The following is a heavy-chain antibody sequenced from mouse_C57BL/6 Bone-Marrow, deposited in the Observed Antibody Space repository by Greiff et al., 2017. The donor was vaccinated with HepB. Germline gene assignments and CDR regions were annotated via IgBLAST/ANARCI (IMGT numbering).Heavy chain of an antibody. D-gene: IGHD1-1*01. CDR1: GYAFSSSW. CDR3: ARSTTVVATDWFAY. J-gene: IGHJ3*01. CDR2: IYPGDGDT. V-gene: IGHV1-82*01. Sequence: VQLQQSGPELVKPGASVKISCKASGYAFSSSWMNWVKQRPGKGLEWIGRIYPGDGDTNYNGKFKGKATLTADKSSSTAYMQLSSLTSEDSAVYFCARSTTVVATDWFAYWGQGTLVTVSA.